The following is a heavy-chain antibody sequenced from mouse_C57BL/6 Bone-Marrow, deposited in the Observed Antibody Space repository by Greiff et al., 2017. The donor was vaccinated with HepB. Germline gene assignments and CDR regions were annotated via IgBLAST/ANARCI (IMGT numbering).Heavy chain of an antibody. CDR2: IYPRSGNT. CDR1: GYTFTSYG. CDR3: ARKGLYGNY. Sequence: VKLMESGAELARPGASVKLSCKASGYTFTSYGISWVKQRTGQGLEWIGEIYPRSGNTYYNEKFKGKATLTADKSSSTAYMELRSLTSEDSAVYFCARKGLYGNYWGQGTTLTVSS. V-gene: IGHV1-81*01. J-gene: IGHJ2*01. D-gene: IGHD2-1*01.